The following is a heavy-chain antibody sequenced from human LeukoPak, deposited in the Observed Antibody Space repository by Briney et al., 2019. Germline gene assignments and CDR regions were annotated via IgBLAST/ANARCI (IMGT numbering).Heavy chain of an antibody. CDR3: ARDGEQLVLGY. Sequence: SETLSLTCTVSGGSISSSSYYWGWIRQPPGKGLEWIGRIYTSGSTNYNPSLQSRVTMSVDTSKNQFSLNLSSVTAADTAVYYCARDGEQLVLGYWGPGILVTVSS. CDR1: GGSISSSSYY. V-gene: IGHV4-39*07. D-gene: IGHD6-6*01. CDR2: IYTSGST. J-gene: IGHJ4*02.